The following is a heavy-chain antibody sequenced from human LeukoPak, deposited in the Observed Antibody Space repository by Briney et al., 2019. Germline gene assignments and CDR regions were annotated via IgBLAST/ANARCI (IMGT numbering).Heavy chain of an antibody. CDR3: ARDERYDSSGYPFDY. J-gene: IGHJ4*02. V-gene: IGHV1-18*04. D-gene: IGHD3-22*01. CDR1: GYTFTNYG. Sequence: ASVKVSCKTSGYTFTNYGINWVRQAPGQGLEWMGWIISYNGKTNYAQKFQGRVTLTRDTSISRAYMELSSLRSDDTAVYYCARDERYDSSGYPFDYWGQGTLVTVSS. CDR2: IISYNGKT.